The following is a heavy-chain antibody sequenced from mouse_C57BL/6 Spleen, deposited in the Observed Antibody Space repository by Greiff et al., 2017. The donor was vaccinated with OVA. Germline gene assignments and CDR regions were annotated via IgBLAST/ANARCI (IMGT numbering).Heavy chain of an antibody. D-gene: IGHD3-2*02. V-gene: IGHV1-53*01. Sequence: QVQLQQPGTELVKPGASVKLSCKASGYTFTSYWMHWVKQRPGQGLEWIGNINPSNGGTNYNEQFKSKATLTVDKSSSTAYMQLSSLTSEDSAVYYCAGDSSGYDAMDYWGQGTSVTVSS. CDR1: GYTFTSYW. CDR2: INPSNGGT. J-gene: IGHJ4*01. CDR3: AGDSSGYDAMDY.